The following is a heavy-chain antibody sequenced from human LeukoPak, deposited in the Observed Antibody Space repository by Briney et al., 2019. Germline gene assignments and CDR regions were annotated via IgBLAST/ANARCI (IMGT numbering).Heavy chain of an antibody. V-gene: IGHV4-59*01. Sequence: PSETLSLTCTVSGSSISSYYWSWIRQPPGKGLEWIGYIYYSGTTNYNPSLKSRVTISVATSKNQFSLNLSSVTAADTAVYYCARGGGGEYSSGWYDYWGQGTLVTVSS. CDR2: IYYSGTT. CDR1: GSSISSYY. J-gene: IGHJ4*02. D-gene: IGHD6-19*01. CDR3: ARGGGGEYSSGWYDY.